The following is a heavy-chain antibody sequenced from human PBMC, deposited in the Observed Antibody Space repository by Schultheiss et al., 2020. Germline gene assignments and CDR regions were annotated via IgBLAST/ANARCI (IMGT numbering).Heavy chain of an antibody. D-gene: IGHD3-22*01. Sequence: SVKVSCKASGFTFTSSAVQWVRQARGQRLEWIGWIVVGSGNTNYAQKFQERVTITRDMSTSTAYMELSSLRSEDTAVYYCAAKLAYYDSSGYYDPYFDYWGQGNLVTVSS. CDR1: GFTFTSSA. J-gene: IGHJ4*02. CDR3: AAKLAYYDSSGYYDPYFDY. CDR2: IVVGSGNT. V-gene: IGHV1-58*01.